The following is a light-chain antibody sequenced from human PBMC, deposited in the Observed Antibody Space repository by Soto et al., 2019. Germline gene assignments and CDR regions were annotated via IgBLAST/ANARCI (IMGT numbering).Light chain of an antibody. Sequence: DIVLTQSPGTLSLSPGERATLYCRASQSVSSNHLAWYQQKPGQAPRLLIYGGSSRATGIPVRFSGSGSGTDFTLTISRLEPEDFAVFYCQHYDSLPITFGQGTRLEIK. J-gene: IGKJ5*01. V-gene: IGKV3-20*01. CDR3: QHYDSLPIT. CDR1: QSVSSNH. CDR2: GGS.